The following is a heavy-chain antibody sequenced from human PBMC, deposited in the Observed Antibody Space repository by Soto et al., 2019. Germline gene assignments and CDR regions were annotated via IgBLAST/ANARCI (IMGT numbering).Heavy chain of an antibody. J-gene: IGHJ6*02. CDR3: ARVRIALVDYYGMDV. CDR2: ISSSSSYI. V-gene: IGHV3-21*01. D-gene: IGHD2-15*01. Sequence: ESGGGLVKPGGSLRLSCAASGFTFSSYSMNWVRQAPGKGLEWVSSISSSSSYIYYADSVKGRFTISRDNAKNSLYLQMNSLRAEDTAVYYCARVRIALVDYYGMDVWGQGTTVTVSS. CDR1: GFTFSSYS.